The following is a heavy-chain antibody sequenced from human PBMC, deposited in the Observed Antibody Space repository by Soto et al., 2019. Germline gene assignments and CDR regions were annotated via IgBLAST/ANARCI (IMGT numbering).Heavy chain of an antibody. CDR3: ARVGSSWYLGMDV. CDR1: GGSIRSYY. V-gene: IGHV4-59*01. CDR2: IYYSGST. J-gene: IGHJ6*02. Sequence: ASETLSLTCTVSGGSIRSYYWTWIRQPPGKGLEWIGYIYYSGSTSYNPPLKSRVTISVDTSKNQFSLKLSSVTAADTAVYYCARVGSSWYLGMDVWGQGTTVTVSS. D-gene: IGHD6-13*01.